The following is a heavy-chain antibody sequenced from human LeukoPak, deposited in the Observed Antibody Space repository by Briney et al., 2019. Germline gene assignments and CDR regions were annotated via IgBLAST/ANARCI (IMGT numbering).Heavy chain of an antibody. J-gene: IGHJ4*02. V-gene: IGHV1-2*02. CDR1: GYTFTGYY. CDR3: ARVRVTSPLAPFDY. CDR2: INPNSGGT. Sequence: ASVKVSCKACGYTFTGYYMHWVRQAPGQGLEWMGWINPNSGGTNYAQKFQGRVTMTRDTSISTAYMELSRLRSDDTAVYYCARVRVTSPLAPFDYWGQGTLVTVSS. D-gene: IGHD1-14*01.